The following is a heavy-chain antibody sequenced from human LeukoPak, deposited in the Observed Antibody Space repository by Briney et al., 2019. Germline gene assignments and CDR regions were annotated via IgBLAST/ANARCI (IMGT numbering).Heavy chain of an antibody. Sequence: PGGSLRLSCEGSGFTFSNYWMTWVRQAPGRGLEWVANIKPDGNEEHYADSVEGRFTISRDNAKNSLYLQMNSLRAEDTAVYYRARDLDTYVVLIAYDTFDIWGQGTMVTVSS. V-gene: IGHV3-7*01. D-gene: IGHD2-21*01. CDR3: ARDLDTYVVLIAYDTFDI. J-gene: IGHJ3*02. CDR2: IKPDGNEE. CDR1: GFTFSNYW.